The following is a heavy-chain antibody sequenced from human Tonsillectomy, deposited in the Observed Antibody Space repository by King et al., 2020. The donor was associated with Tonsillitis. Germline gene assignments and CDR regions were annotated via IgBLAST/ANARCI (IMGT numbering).Heavy chain of an antibody. D-gene: IGHD3-22*01. CDR3: AKDKGADYYDSGRGAFDM. Sequence: VQLVESGGGLVKPGGSLRLSCSTTGFTFSNYDMNWVRQAPGKGLECVSSLRSSGKYLYYAESVKGRFTISRDNTKNAMYLQMNSLRCEDTAVYYCAKDKGADYYDSGRGAFDMWGQGTMVTVSS. V-gene: IGHV3-21*01. CDR1: GFTFSNYD. CDR2: LRSSGKYL. J-gene: IGHJ3*02.